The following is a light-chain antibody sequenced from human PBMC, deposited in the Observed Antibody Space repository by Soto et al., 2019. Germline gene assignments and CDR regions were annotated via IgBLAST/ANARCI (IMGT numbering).Light chain of an antibody. J-gene: IGLJ2*01. V-gene: IGLV1-40*01. CDR1: TSNIGTNS. CDR3: QSYDSSLSVVV. CDR2: GNS. Sequence: QSVLTQPPSASETPEQRVIISCSGGTSNIGTNSVTWYQHLPGTAPKVLIYGNSNRPSGVPDRFSGSKSGTSASLAITGLQAEDEADYYCQSYDSSLSVVVFGGGTKLTVL.